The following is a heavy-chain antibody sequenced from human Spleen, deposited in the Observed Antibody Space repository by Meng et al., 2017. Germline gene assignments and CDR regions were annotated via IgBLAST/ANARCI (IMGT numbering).Heavy chain of an antibody. Sequence: ASVKVSCKASGYTFTSYGISWVRQAPGQGLEWMGWISAYNGNTNYAQKLQGRVTMTTDTSTSTAYMELRSLRSDDTAVYYCARAYYDFWSGYYVPGWFDPWGQGTLVTVSS. J-gene: IGHJ5*02. CDR3: ARAYYDFWSGYYVPGWFDP. V-gene: IGHV1-18*01. CDR2: ISAYNGNT. D-gene: IGHD3-3*01. CDR1: GYTFTSYG.